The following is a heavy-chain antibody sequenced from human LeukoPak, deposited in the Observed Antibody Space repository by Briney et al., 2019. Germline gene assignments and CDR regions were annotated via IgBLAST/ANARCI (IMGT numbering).Heavy chain of an antibody. V-gene: IGHV4-59*12. CDR2: IFYSGST. D-gene: IGHD1-1*01. CDR1: GDSISNYY. J-gene: IGHJ4*02. CDR3: ARYVPVRTGTTRASFDY. Sequence: PSETLSLTCTVSGDSISNYYWGWVRQPPGKALEWIGNIFYSGSTYYSPSLKSRVTISVDTSKNQFSLNLRSVTAADTAVYYCARYVPVRTGTTRASFDYWGQGTLVTVSS.